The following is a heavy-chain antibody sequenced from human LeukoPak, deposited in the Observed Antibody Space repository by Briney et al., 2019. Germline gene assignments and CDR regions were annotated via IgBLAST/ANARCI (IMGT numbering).Heavy chain of an antibody. Sequence: SGPTLVNPTQTLTLTCTFSGFSLSTSGVGVGWIRQPPGKALEWLALIYWDDDKRYSPSLKSRLTITKDTSKDQVVLTMTNMDPVDTATYYCAHDGVVGATSWFDPWGQGTLVTVSS. CDR3: AHDGVVGATSWFDP. J-gene: IGHJ5*02. D-gene: IGHD1-26*01. CDR2: IYWDDDK. V-gene: IGHV2-5*02. CDR1: GFSLSTSGVG.